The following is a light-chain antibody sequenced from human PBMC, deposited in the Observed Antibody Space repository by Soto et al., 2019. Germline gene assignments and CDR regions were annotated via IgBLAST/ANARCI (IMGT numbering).Light chain of an antibody. Sequence: QSALTQPPSASGSPGQSVTISCTGTSSDVGGYNYVSWYQQHPGKAPTLMIYEVSKRPSGVPDRFSGSKSGNTASLTVSGLQAEDEADYYCTSYAGSNNFVVFGGGTKLPVL. CDR1: SSDVGGYNY. J-gene: IGLJ2*01. CDR3: TSYAGSNNFVV. CDR2: EVS. V-gene: IGLV2-8*01.